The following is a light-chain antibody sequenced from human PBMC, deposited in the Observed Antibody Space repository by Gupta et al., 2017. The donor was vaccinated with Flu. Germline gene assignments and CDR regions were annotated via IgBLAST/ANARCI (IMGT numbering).Light chain of an antibody. V-gene: IGKV3-20*01. CDR1: HCVRRSY. J-gene: IGKJ4*01. Sequence: TLSLSPGEIAPAACRVRHCVRRSYLRLLLQSPYHVTTLVIYGASSRVTGIPDRFSGSGSGTDFTLTISRLEPEDFAVYYCQQYASSLAFTFGGGTKLEIK. CDR2: GAS. CDR3: QQYASSLAFT.